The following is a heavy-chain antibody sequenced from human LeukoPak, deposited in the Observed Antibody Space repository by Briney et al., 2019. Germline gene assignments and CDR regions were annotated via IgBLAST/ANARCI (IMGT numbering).Heavy chain of an antibody. J-gene: IGHJ5*02. CDR2: INHSGST. V-gene: IGHV4-34*01. Sequence: PSETLSLTCAVYGGSFSGYYWSWIRQPPGKGLEWIGEINHSGSTNYSPSLKSRVTISVDTSKNQFSLKLSSVTAADTAVYYCARGSGYYGSGRIWSWFDPWGQGTLVTVSS. D-gene: IGHD3-10*01. CDR1: GGSFSGYY. CDR3: ARGSGYYGSGRIWSWFDP.